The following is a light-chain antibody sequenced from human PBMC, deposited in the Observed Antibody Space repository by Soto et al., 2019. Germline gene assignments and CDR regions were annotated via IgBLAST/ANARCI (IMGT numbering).Light chain of an antibody. V-gene: IGKV3-11*01. Sequence: IVLTQSPATLSLSPGERATLSCRASQSVSSYLAWYQQKPGQAPRLLIYDASSRATGIPARFRGSGSGTDFTLTISSLEPEDFAVYYCQQRLMTFGQGTKVEI. CDR2: DAS. CDR1: QSVSSY. J-gene: IGKJ1*01. CDR3: QQRLMT.